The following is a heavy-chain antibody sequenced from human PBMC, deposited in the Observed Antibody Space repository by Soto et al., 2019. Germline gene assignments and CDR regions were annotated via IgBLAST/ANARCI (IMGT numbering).Heavy chain of an antibody. J-gene: IGHJ5*02. V-gene: IGHV3-23*01. CDR1: GFTFSSYA. D-gene: IGHD6-6*01. Sequence: GGSLRLSCAASGFTFSSYAMSWVRQAPGKGLEWVSAISGSGGSTYYADSVKGRFTISRDNSKNTLYLQMNSLRAEDTAVYYCAKDLTGVSSSPGNWFDPWGQGTLVTVSS. CDR2: ISGSGGST. CDR3: AKDLTGVSSSPGNWFDP.